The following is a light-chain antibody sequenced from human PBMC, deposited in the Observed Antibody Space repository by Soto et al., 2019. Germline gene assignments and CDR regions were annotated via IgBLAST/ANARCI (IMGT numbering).Light chain of an antibody. J-gene: IGKJ1*01. CDR1: QNVGYN. CDR3: QQYNHWPLT. Sequence: EIVMTQSPAALSVSPGERATLSCRASQNVGYNLAWYQQKPGQAPRLLIHGASIRATGIPASFSGSGSGTAFTLTISSLQSEDFELYFCQQYNHWPLTFGQGTKVDIK. V-gene: IGKV3-15*01. CDR2: GAS.